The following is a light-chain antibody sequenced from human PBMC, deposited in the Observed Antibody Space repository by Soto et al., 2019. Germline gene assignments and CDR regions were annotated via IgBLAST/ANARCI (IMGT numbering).Light chain of an antibody. J-gene: IGKJ2*01. CDR1: QSVSKNY. CDR2: GAS. V-gene: IGKV3-20*01. CDR3: QQYGNSPRT. Sequence: EIVLTQSPGTLSLSPGEGATLSCRASQSVSKNYLAWYQQKPGQAPRLLIYGASSRATGIPDRFRGSGSGTAFTLTISRLETEEFAVYYCQQYGNSPRTFGQGTKLEIK.